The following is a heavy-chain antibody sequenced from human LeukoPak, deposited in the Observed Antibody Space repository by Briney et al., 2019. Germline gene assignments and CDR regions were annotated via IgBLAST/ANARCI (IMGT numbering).Heavy chain of an antibody. D-gene: IGHD5-18*01. CDR3: ARGGVRTGIQLREFGY. J-gene: IGHJ4*02. CDR1: GYTFTSYY. Sequence: ASVKVSCKASGYTFTSYYMHWVRQAPGQGLEWMGIINPSGGSTSYAQKFQGRVTMTRDTSTSTVYMELSSLRSEDTAVYYCARGGVRTGIQLREFGYWGQGTLVTVSS. CDR2: INPSGGST. V-gene: IGHV1-46*01.